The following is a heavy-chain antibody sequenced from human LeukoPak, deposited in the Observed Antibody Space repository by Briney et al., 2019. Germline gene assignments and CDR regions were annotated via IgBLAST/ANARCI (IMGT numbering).Heavy chain of an antibody. V-gene: IGHV4-59*12. CDR3: ASLRTVVVVAADSYYYYGMDV. Sequence: PSETLSLTCTVSGGSISSYYWSWIRQPPGKGLEWIGYIYYSGSTNYNPSLKSRVTISVDKSKNQFSLKLSSVTAADTAVYYCASLRTVVVVAADSYYYYGMDVWGQGTTVTVSS. J-gene: IGHJ6*02. CDR1: GGSISSYY. CDR2: IYYSGST. D-gene: IGHD2-15*01.